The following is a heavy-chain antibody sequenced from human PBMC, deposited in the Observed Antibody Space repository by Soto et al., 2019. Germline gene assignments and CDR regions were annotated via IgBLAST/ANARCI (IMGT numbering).Heavy chain of an antibody. Sequence: QVQLVESGGGVVQPGRFLRLSCAASGFTFSSYAMHWVRQAPGKGLEWVAVISTDGRDKYHADSVKGRFTISRDNSKNTLFVQMNSLRPEDTAVYYCAKDHDLAAAGYYFDYWGQGTLVTVSS. CDR1: GFTFSSYA. CDR3: AKDHDLAAAGYYFDY. CDR2: ISTDGRDK. D-gene: IGHD6-13*01. V-gene: IGHV3-30*01. J-gene: IGHJ4*02.